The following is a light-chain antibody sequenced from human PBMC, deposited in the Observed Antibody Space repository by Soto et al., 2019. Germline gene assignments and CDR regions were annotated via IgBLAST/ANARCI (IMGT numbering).Light chain of an antibody. CDR2: GAS. Sequence: EIVLTQSPGTLSLSPGERATLSCRASQSVSSSYLAWYQQKPGQAPRLLISGASSRATGIPDRFSGSGSGTDFTLTISRLEPEDFAVYSCQQYGSSPIFTFGAGTKVDIK. CDR3: QQYGSSPIFT. V-gene: IGKV3-20*01. J-gene: IGKJ3*01. CDR1: QSVSSSY.